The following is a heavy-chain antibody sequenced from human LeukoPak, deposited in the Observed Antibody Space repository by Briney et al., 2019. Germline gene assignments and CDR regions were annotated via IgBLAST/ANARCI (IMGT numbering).Heavy chain of an antibody. V-gene: IGHV1-69*13. Sequence: SVKVSCKSSGGTFSSYAISWVRQAPGQGREGMGGIIPIFGTANYAQKFQGRVTITADESTSTAYMELSSLRSEDTAVYYCAREMKLGYCSSTSCFHYAFDIWGQGTMVTVSS. CDR1: GGTFSSYA. D-gene: IGHD2-2*01. J-gene: IGHJ3*02. CDR3: AREMKLGYCSSTSCFHYAFDI. CDR2: IIPIFGTA.